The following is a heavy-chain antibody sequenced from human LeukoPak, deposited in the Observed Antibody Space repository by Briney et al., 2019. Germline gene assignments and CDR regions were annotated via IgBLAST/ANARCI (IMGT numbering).Heavy chain of an antibody. V-gene: IGHV3-23*01. D-gene: IGHD3-22*01. CDR3: AATRYYYDSSGYSNFDY. J-gene: IGHJ4*01. Sequence: GGSLRLSCAASGFTFSSYAMNWVRQAPGKGLEWVSAISGSGSSTYYADSVKGRFTVSRDNSKNTLYLQINSLRAEDTAVYYCAATRYYYDSSGYSNFDYWGQGTLVTVSS. CDR2: ISGSGSST. CDR1: GFTFSSYA.